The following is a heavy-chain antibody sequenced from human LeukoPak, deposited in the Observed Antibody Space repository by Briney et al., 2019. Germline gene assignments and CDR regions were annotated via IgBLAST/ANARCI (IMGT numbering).Heavy chain of an antibody. V-gene: IGHV4-39*01. J-gene: IGHJ3*02. CDR1: GGSISSSSLY. CDR2: IYYSGST. D-gene: IGHD1-26*01. CDR3: ARHELQWELPGNAFDI. Sequence: PSETLSLTCTVSGGSISSSSLYWGWIRQSPGKGLEWIGNIYYSGSTYYNPSLKSRVTISVDSSRNQFSLQMNSVTAADTAVYYCARHELQWELPGNAFDIWGQGTMVTVSS.